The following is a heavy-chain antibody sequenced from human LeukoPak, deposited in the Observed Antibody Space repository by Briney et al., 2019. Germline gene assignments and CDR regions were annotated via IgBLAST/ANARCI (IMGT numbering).Heavy chain of an antibody. D-gene: IGHD2-15*01. Sequence: QPGGSLRLSCAASGFTFSTYGMYWVRQAPGKGLEYVSSISSNGNTYYANSVKGRFTISRDNPKNTLYLQMGSLRDEDLAVYYCARARVAAKSGYMDVWGTGTTVTISS. CDR1: GFTFSTYG. J-gene: IGHJ6*03. CDR3: ARARVAAKSGYMDV. CDR2: ISSNGNT. V-gene: IGHV3-64*01.